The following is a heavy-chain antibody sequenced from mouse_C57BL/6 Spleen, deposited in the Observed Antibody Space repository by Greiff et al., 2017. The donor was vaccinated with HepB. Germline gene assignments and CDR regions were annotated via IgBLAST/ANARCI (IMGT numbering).Heavy chain of an antibody. J-gene: IGHJ4*01. Sequence: QVQLKESGAELVRPGASVTLSCKASGYTFTDYEMHWVKQTPVHGLEWIGAIDPETGGTAYNQKFKGKAILTADKSSSTAYMELRSLTSEDSAVYYCTRWGYGSSYYAMDYWGQGTSVTVSS. V-gene: IGHV1-15*01. CDR2: IDPETGGT. CDR3: TRWGYGSSYYAMDY. D-gene: IGHD1-1*01. CDR1: GYTFTDYE.